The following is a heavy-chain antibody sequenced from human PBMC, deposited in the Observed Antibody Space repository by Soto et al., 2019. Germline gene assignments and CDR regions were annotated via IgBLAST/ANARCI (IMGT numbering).Heavy chain of an antibody. D-gene: IGHD3-10*01. V-gene: IGHV4-59*01. CDR2: IYYSGST. CDR3: ARVSTWFGELLIDY. CDR1: GESLNDYY. Sequence: SETLSLTCTVSGESLNDYYWSWIRQPPGKGLEWIGYIYYSGSTNYNPSLKSRVTISVDTSKNQFSLKLSSVTAADTAVYYCARVSTWFGELLIDYWGQGTLVTVSS. J-gene: IGHJ4*02.